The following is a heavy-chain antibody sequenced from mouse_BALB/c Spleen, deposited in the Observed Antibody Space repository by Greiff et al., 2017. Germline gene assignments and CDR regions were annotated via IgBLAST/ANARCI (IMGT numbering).Heavy chain of an antibody. CDR1: GYTFTSYW. CDR2: IYPGSGST. Sequence: LQQPGSELVRPGASVKLSCKASGYTFTSYWMHWVKQRPGQGLEWIGNIYPGSGSTNYDEKFKSKATLTVDTSSSTAYMQLSSLTSEDSAVYYCTRRSDGFAYWGQGTLVTVSA. CDR3: TRRSDGFAY. V-gene: IGHV1S22*01. J-gene: IGHJ3*01.